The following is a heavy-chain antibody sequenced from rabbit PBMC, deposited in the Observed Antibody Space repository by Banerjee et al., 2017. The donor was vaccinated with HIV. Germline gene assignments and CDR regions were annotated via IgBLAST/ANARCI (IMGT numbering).Heavy chain of an antibody. D-gene: IGHD6-1*01. J-gene: IGHJ4*01. CDR1: GFTISSSYW. Sequence: LEESGGGLVQPEGSLTLTCKASGFTISSSYWICWVRQAPGKGLEWIACIYAGSGVTWYASWAKGRFTISKTSSTTVTLQMTSLTAADTATYFCARANTDGNAYFKLWGPGTLVTV. CDR3: ARANTDGNAYFKL. V-gene: IGHV1S45*01. CDR2: IYAGSGVT.